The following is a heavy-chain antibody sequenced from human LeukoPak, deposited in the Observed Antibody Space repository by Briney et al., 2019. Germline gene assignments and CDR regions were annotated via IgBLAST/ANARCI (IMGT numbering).Heavy chain of an antibody. CDR1: RFTVSSNY. J-gene: IGHJ4*02. Sequence: GGSLRLSCAVSRFTVSSNYMTWVRQAPGKGLEWVSLIYSGGSTFYADSVKGRFTISRDNSENTVYLQMNSLRAEDTAVYYCAREGHTRYFDSWGQGTLVTVSS. V-gene: IGHV3-66*01. CDR2: IYSGGST. CDR3: AREGHTRYFDS.